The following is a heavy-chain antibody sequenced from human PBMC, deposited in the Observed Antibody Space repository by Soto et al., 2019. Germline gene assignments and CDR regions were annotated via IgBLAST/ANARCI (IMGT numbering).Heavy chain of an antibody. Sequence: GGSLRLSCAASGFTFSSFAMNWVRKAPGKGLEWVAVISGNATSTYYADSVKGRFTISRDNSKNTMYLQMNSLRAEDTAVYYCAKKAGIISRYGLDVWGQGTTGTVS. J-gene: IGHJ6*02. V-gene: IGHV3-23*01. CDR1: GFTFSSFA. CDR3: AKKAGIISRYGLDV. CDR2: ISGNATST.